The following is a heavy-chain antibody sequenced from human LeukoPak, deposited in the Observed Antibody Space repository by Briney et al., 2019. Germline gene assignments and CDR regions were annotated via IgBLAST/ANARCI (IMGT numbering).Heavy chain of an antibody. CDR2: IYPGDSDT. CDR1: GYSFTSYW. Sequence: GESLKISFKGSGYSFTSYWIGWVRQMPGKGLEWMGIIYPGDSDTRYSPTFQGQVTISADKSISTAYLQWSSLKASDTAMYYCARLWYYYGSGSYYSSGFDYWGQGTLVTVSS. CDR3: ARLWYYYGSGSYYSSGFDY. V-gene: IGHV5-51*01. D-gene: IGHD3-10*01. J-gene: IGHJ4*02.